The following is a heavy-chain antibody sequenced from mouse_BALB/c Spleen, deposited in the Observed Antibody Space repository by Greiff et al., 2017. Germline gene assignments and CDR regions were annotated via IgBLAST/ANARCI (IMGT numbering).Heavy chain of an antibody. CDR3: ARGGDGYFEGAMDY. CDR1: GDSITSGY. D-gene: IGHD2-3*01. J-gene: IGHJ4*01. CDR2: ISYSGST. V-gene: IGHV3-8*02. Sequence: EVKVVESGPSLVKPSQTLSLTCSVTGDSITSGYWNWIRKFPGNKLEYMGYISYSGSTYYNPSLKSRISITRDTSKNQYYLQLNSVTTEDTATYYCARGGDGYFEGAMDYWGQGTSVTVSS.